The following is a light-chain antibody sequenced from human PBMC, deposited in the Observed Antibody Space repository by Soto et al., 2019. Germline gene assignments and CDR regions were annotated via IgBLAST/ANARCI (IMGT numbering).Light chain of an antibody. Sequence: QSVLTQTRAVSVYTGQSVTVSCHATSSDVGGYDYVSWYQQHPGKAPKLMIYDVSKRPSGVPDRFSGSKSGNTASLTISGLQADDEADYYCCSYAGSFIYVFATGTKVTVL. CDR2: DVS. CDR1: SSDVGGYDY. J-gene: IGLJ1*01. CDR3: CSYAGSFIYV. V-gene: IGLV2-11*02.